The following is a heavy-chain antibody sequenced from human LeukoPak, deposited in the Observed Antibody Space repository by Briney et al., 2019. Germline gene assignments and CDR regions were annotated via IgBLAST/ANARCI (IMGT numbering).Heavy chain of an antibody. V-gene: IGHV3-33*01. CDR1: GFTFSSYG. D-gene: IGHD4-11*01. CDR2: IWYDGSNK. CDR3: ARVQSNQGEYYFDY. Sequence: GGSLRLSCAASGFTFSSYGMHWVRQAPGKGLEWVAVIWYDGSNKYYADSVKGRFTISRDNSKNTLYLQMNSLRAEDTAVYYCARVQSNQGEYYFDYWGQGTLVTVSS. J-gene: IGHJ4*02.